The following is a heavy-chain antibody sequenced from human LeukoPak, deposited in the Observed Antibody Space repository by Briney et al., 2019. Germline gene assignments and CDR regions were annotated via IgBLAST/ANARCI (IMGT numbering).Heavy chain of an antibody. V-gene: IGHV3-30*02. CDR1: GFTFSTYA. J-gene: IGHJ4*02. Sequence: GGSLRLSCAASGFTFSTYAMHWVRQAPGKGLEWVAFIRYDGSNKYYADSVKGRFSISRDNSKNTLYLQMNSLRPEDTAVYYCAKDRGSGWYFHYWGQGTLVTVSS. CDR3: AKDRGSGWYFHY. CDR2: IRYDGSNK. D-gene: IGHD6-19*01.